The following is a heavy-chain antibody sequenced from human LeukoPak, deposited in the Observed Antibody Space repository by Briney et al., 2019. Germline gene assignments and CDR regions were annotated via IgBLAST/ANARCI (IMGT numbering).Heavy chain of an antibody. CDR1: GDSVSSNSAA. Sequence: SQTLSLTCAISGDSVSSNSAAWNWSRQSPSRGLEWLGRTYYRSKWYNNYAVSVKSRITINPDTSKNQFSLHLNSVTPEDTAEYYCARSELGYFDYWGQGTLVTVSS. J-gene: IGHJ4*02. D-gene: IGHD3-16*01. CDR3: ARSELGYFDY. V-gene: IGHV6-1*01. CDR2: TYYRSKWYN.